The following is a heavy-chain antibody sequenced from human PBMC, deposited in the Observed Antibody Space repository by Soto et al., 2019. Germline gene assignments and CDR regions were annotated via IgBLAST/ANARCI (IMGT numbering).Heavy chain of an antibody. V-gene: IGHV1-18*01. D-gene: IGHD2-15*01. J-gene: IGHJ6*02. CDR1: GYTFTSYG. Sequence: GASVKVSCKAPGYTFTSYGISWVRQAPGQGLEWMGWISAYNGNTNYAQKLQGRVTMTTDTSTSTAYMELRSLRSDDTAVYYCARGRHRVVVVAATRFAGNGMDVWGQGTTVTVSS. CDR3: ARGRHRVVVVAATRFAGNGMDV. CDR2: ISAYNGNT.